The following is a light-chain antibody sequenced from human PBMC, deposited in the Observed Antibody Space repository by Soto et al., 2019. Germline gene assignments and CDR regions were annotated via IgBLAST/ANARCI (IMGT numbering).Light chain of an antibody. Sequence: EIVLTQSPATLSLSPGERATLSCRASQSVSSNLAWYHHKPGQAPSLLIYDASTRATGIPARFSGSGSGTDFTLTVSSLEPEDFAVYYCQQRREWPPGDTFGGGTKVEI. V-gene: IGKV3-11*01. J-gene: IGKJ4*01. CDR2: DAS. CDR3: QQRREWPPGDT. CDR1: QSVSSN.